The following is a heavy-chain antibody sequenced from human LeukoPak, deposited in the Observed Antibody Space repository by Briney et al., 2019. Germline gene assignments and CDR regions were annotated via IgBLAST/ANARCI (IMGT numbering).Heavy chain of an antibody. J-gene: IGHJ5*02. CDR2: ISSSSSYI. CDR3: ARGSSNSGSYYNWFDP. D-gene: IGHD1-26*01. CDR1: GFTLSSYS. Sequence: GGSLRLSCAASGFTLSSYSMHWVRQAPGKGLEWVSSISSSSSYIYYADSVKGRFTISRGNAKNSLFPQMNSLRAEDTAVYYCARGSSNSGSYYNWFDPWGQGTLVTVSS. V-gene: IGHV3-21*01.